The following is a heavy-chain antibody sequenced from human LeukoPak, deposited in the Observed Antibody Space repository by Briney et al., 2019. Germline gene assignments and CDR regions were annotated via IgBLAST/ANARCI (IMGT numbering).Heavy chain of an antibody. Sequence: GGSLRLSCAASGFTFDDYAMHWVRQAPGKGLEWVSLISGDGCSTYYADSVKGRFTISRDNSKNSLYLQMNSLRTEDTALYYCAKGIAAAGYFDYWGQGTLVTVSS. J-gene: IGHJ4*02. CDR2: ISGDGCST. CDR3: AKGIAAAGYFDY. V-gene: IGHV3-43*02. D-gene: IGHD6-13*01. CDR1: GFTFDDYA.